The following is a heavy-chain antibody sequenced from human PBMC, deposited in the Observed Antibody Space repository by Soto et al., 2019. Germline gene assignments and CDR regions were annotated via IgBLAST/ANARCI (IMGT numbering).Heavy chain of an antibody. V-gene: IGHV1-8*01. D-gene: IGHD3-22*01. CDR3: ARGVAYYYDSSGYYYPYYGMDV. CDR2: MNPNSGNT. Sequence: GASVKVSCKASGYTFTSYDINWVRQATGQGLEWMGWMNPNSGNTGYAQKFQGRVTMTRNTSISTAYMELSSLRSEDTAVYYCARGVAYYYDSSGYYYPYYGMDVWGQGTTVTVSS. CDR1: GYTFTSYD. J-gene: IGHJ6*02.